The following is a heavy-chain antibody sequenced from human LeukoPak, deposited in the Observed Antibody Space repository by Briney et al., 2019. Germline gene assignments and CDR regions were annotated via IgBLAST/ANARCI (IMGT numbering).Heavy chain of an antibody. CDR3: ARDLGYGDHYYGMDV. V-gene: IGHV3-11*04. D-gene: IGHD4-17*01. Sequence: PGGSLRLSCVASGFTFSNYYMSWVRQAPGKGLEWVSYISSSGSTIYYADSVKGRFTISRDNAKNSLYLQMNSLRAEDTAVYYCARDLGYGDHYYGMDVWGQGTTVTVSS. CDR1: GFTFSNYY. J-gene: IGHJ6*02. CDR2: ISSSGSTI.